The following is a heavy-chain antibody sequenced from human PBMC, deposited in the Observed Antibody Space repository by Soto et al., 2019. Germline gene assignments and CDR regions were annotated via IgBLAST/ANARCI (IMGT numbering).Heavy chain of an antibody. CDR1: GDSVSRNSAA. CDR2: TYYRSKWYN. CDR3: ARAPSYYYGSGRDVVEWFDP. D-gene: IGHD3-10*01. Sequence: SQTHSLTCVSSGDSVSRNSAAWHWIRQSPSRGLEWLGRTYYRSKWYNDFAVYVKSRITTKPDTSKNQFSLQLNSVTPEDTAVYYCARAPSYYYGSGRDVVEWFDPWGQGTLVTVSS. V-gene: IGHV6-1*01. J-gene: IGHJ5*02.